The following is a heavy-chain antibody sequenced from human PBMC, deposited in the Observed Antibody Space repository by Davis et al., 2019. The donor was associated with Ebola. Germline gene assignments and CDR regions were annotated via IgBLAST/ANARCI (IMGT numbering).Heavy chain of an antibody. Sequence: PGGSLRLSCAASGFTFSSYAMSWVRQAPGKGLEWVSAISGSGGSTYYADSVKGRFTISRDNSKKTLYLQMNSLRAEDTAVYYCAKLYYDFWSGYSPSDGMDVWGQGTTVTVSS. V-gene: IGHV3-23*01. CDR1: GFTFSSYA. D-gene: IGHD3-3*01. J-gene: IGHJ6*02. CDR3: AKLYYDFWSGYSPSDGMDV. CDR2: ISGSGGST.